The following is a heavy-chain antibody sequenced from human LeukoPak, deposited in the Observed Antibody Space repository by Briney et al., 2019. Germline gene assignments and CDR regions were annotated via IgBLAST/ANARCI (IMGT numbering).Heavy chain of an antibody. J-gene: IGHJ6*03. CDR2: INPNNGGT. CDR1: GYTLTRYY. D-gene: IGHD2-2*01. CDR3: ARAPVENCSSTSCYPFYYYYYMDV. V-gene: IGHV1-2*02. Sequence: GASVKVSCKASGYTLTRYYMHWVRQAPGQGLEWIGWINPNNGGTNYAQKFQGRVTMTRDTSISTAYMELSRLRSDDTAVYYCARAPVENCSSTSCYPFYYYYYMDVWGKGTTVTVSS.